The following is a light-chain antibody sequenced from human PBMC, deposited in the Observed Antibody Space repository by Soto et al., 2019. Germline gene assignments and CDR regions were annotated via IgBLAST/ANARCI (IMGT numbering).Light chain of an antibody. CDR2: SNN. V-gene: IGLV1-44*01. J-gene: IGLJ2*01. Sequence: QSVLTQPPSASGTPGQRVTISCSGSSSNIGSNTVNWYQQVPGTAPKLLIYSNNQRPSGVPDRFSGSKSGTSASLAISGLQSEDEADYYCAAWDDRVNGVVFGGGTKLTVL. CDR1: SSNIGSNT. CDR3: AAWDDRVNGVV.